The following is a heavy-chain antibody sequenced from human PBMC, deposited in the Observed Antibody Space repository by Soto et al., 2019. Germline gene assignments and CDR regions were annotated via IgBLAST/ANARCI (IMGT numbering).Heavy chain of an antibody. CDR2: IYYSGST. V-gene: IGHV4-59*08. CDR3: ARHSKRQQLVPFFDY. D-gene: IGHD6-13*01. CDR1: GGSISSYY. Sequence: SETLSLTCTISGGSISSYYWSWIRQPPGKGLEWIGYIYYSGSTNYNPSLKSRVTISVDTSKNQFSLKLSSVTAADTAVYYCARHSKRQQLVPFFDYWGQGTLVTVSS. J-gene: IGHJ4*02.